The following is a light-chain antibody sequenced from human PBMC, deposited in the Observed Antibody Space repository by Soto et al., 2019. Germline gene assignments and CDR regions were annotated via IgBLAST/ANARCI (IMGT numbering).Light chain of an antibody. CDR1: HSVTSNY. J-gene: IGKJ1*01. CDR3: QQDYNLP. Sequence: EIVLTQSPGTLSLSPGERATLSCRASHSVTSNYLAWYQQTPGQAPRLLFFGASIRATGVPDRFSGSGSGTDFTLTISSLQPEDFAVYYCQQDYNLPFGQGTKVDIK. CDR2: GAS. V-gene: IGKV3D-7*01.